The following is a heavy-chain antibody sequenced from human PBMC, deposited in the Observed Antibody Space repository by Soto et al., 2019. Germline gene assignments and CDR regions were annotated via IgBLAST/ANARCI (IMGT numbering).Heavy chain of an antibody. CDR3: ARLQDIVVVPADYYYMDV. CDR2: IYYSGST. D-gene: IGHD2-2*01. CDR1: GGSISSSSYY. J-gene: IGHJ6*03. V-gene: IGHV4-39*01. Sequence: SETLSLTCTVSGGSISSSSYYWGWIRQPPGKGLEWIGSIYYSGSTYYNPSLKSRVTISVDTSKNQFSLKLSSVTAADTAVYYCARLQDIVVVPADYYYMDVWGKGTTVTVSS.